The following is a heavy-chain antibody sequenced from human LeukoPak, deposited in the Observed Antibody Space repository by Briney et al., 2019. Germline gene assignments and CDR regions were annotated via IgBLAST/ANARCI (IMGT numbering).Heavy chain of an antibody. CDR2: IYNSGST. CDR1: GGSISSYY. CDR3: ARAPTTVVTPYYFDY. D-gene: IGHD4-23*01. Sequence: SETLSLTCTVSGGSISSYYWSWIRQPPGKGLEWIGYIYNSGSTNHNPSLKGRVTISLDTSKNQFSLKLSSVTAADTAVYYCARAPTTVVTPYYFDYWGQGTLVTVSS. J-gene: IGHJ4*02. V-gene: IGHV4-59*01.